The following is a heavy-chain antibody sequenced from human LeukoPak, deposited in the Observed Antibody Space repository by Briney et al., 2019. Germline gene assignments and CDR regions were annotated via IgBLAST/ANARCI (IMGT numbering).Heavy chain of an antibody. J-gene: IGHJ4*02. Sequence: GGSLRLSCAASGFTFNNAWMSWVRQAPGKGLEWVGRIKREIDGGTTAYTAPVKGRFSISGDDSKNTVFLQMSSLKTEDTAVYYCTAGEGFTDFDSWGQGTLVTVSS. CDR3: TAGEGFTDFDS. CDR2: IKREIDGGTT. V-gene: IGHV3-15*01. CDR1: GFTFNNAW. D-gene: IGHD3-16*01.